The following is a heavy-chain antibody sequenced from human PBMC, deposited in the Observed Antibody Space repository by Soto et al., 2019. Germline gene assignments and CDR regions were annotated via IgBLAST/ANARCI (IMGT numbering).Heavy chain of an antibody. CDR1: GYTFTSYA. CDR2: INAGNGNT. V-gene: IGHV1-3*01. CDR3: AREPRKIQLWLRGSGVKDGMDV. D-gene: IGHD5-18*01. Sequence: GASVKVSCKASGYTFTSYAMHWVRQAPGQRLEWMGWINAGNGNTKYSQKFQGRVTITTDKSTSTAYMELSSLRSEDTAVYYCAREPRKIQLWLRGSGVKDGMDVWGQGTTVTVSS. J-gene: IGHJ6*02.